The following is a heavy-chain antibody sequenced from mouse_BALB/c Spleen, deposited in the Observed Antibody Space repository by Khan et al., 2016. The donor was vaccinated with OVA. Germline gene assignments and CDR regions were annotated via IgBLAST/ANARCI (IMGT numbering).Heavy chain of an antibody. CDR2: ISSGSNTT. V-gene: IGHV5-17*02. J-gene: IGHJ2*01. CDR3: ARESYGYMGYVDY. Sequence: EVELVESGGGLVQPGGSRKLSCAASGFTFSSFGMNWVRQAPEKGLEWVAYISSGSNTTYYAATLKGRFTISRDNPQNTLFLQMNSLRSEDTARKYGARESYGYMGYVDYWGQGTTLTVSS. D-gene: IGHD1-2*01. CDR1: GFTFSSFG.